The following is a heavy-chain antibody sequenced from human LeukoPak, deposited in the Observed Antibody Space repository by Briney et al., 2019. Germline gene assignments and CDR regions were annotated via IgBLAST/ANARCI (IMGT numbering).Heavy chain of an antibody. D-gene: IGHD2-8*01. CDR2: ISYDGSNK. Sequence: PGGSMRLSCAASGFTFSSFAMHWVRQARGKGLEGVAVISYDGSNKYYADSVKGRFTIYRDNSKNTLYQQMNSLRAEDTAVYYCARDRKRGYCTNGVCYTGFGYWGQGTLVTVSS. J-gene: IGHJ4*02. V-gene: IGHV3-30*04. CDR3: ARDRKRGYCTNGVCYTGFGY. CDR1: GFTFSSFA.